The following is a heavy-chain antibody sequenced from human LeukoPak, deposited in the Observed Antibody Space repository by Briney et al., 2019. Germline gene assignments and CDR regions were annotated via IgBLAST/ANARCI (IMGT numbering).Heavy chain of an antibody. D-gene: IGHD3-9*01. J-gene: IGHJ3*02. V-gene: IGHV4-61*09. CDR3: ARVTGRFTQYAFDI. CDR2: IYSSGST. Sequence: SQTLSLTCTVSGGSINSGNHYWSWIRQPAGKGLEWIGHIYSSGSTNYNPSLKSRVTISVDTSKNQFSLKLNSVTAADTAVYYCARVTGRFTQYAFDIWGQGTMVTVSS. CDR1: GGSINSGNHY.